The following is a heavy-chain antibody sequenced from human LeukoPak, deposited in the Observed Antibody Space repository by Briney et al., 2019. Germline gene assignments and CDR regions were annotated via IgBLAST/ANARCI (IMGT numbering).Heavy chain of an antibody. V-gene: IGHV3-33*01. CDR2: IWYDGSNK. D-gene: IGHD3-10*01. CDR3: ARVWFGEADAFDI. Sequence: GRSLRVSCAASGFTFSSYGMHWVRQAPGKGLEWVAVIWYDGSNKYYADSVKGRFTISRDNSKNTLYLQMNSLRAEDTAVYYCARVWFGEADAFDIWGQGTMVTVSS. J-gene: IGHJ3*02. CDR1: GFTFSSYG.